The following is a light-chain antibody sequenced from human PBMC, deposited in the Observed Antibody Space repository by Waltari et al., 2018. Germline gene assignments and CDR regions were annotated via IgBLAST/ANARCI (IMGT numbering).Light chain of an antibody. CDR2: DVN. J-gene: IGLJ2*01. CDR3: SSYATSTTF. CDR1: NRDDGNSIL. Sequence: QSALTQPASMSGSPGQSITPSCTATNRDDGNSILVSWYQQHPGKAPKLIIYDVNRRPSGVSGRFSGSKSGNTASLTISGLQAEDEADYYCSSYATSTTFFGGGTKLSVL. V-gene: IGLV2-23*02.